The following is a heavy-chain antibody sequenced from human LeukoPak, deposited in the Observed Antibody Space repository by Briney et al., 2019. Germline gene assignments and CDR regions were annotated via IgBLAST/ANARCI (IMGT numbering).Heavy chain of an antibody. CDR1: GFTFSSYA. D-gene: IGHD6-13*01. CDR3: ASPIAAAGSFDY. Sequence: GGSLRLSCAASGFTFSSYAMSWVRQAPGKGPEWVSAISGSGGSTYYADSVKGRFTISRDNSKNTLYLQMNSLRAEDTAVYYCASPIAAAGSFDYWGQGTLVTVSP. J-gene: IGHJ4*02. CDR2: ISGSGGST. V-gene: IGHV3-23*01.